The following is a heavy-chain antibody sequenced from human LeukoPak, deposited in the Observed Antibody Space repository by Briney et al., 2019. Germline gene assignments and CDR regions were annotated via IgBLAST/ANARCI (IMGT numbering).Heavy chain of an antibody. CDR2: IYYHENT. CDR3: ARGYLVRGVIITRWGFDP. J-gene: IGHJ5*02. CDR1: GGSISSSSDY. Sequence: SETLSLTCTVSGGSISSSSDYWGWIRQAPGKGLEWIGSIYYHENTYYNSSLKSRVTISVDTSKNQFSLKLSSVTAADTAVYYCARGYLVRGVIITRWGFDPWGQGTLVTVSS. D-gene: IGHD3-10*01. V-gene: IGHV4-39*07.